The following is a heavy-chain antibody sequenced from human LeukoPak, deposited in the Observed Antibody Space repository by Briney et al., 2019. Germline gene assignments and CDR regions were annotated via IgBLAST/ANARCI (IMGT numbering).Heavy chain of an antibody. Sequence: GGSLRLSCAASGFTVSSNYMSWVRQAPGKGVEWVSVIYSGGSTYYADSVKGRFTISRDNSKNTLYLQMNSLRAEDTAVYYCARVSDGTTVYFDYWGRGTLVTVSS. J-gene: IGHJ4*02. CDR1: GFTVSSNY. CDR3: ARVSDGTTVYFDY. D-gene: IGHD1-7*01. CDR2: IYSGGST. V-gene: IGHV3-66*02.